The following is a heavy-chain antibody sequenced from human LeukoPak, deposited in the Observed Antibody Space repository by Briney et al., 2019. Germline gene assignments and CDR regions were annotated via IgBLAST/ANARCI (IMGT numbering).Heavy chain of an antibody. D-gene: IGHD5-24*01. J-gene: IGHJ3*02. V-gene: IGHV4-61*02. CDR1: GGSISSRSYY. CDR2: IYTSGST. Sequence: SETLSLTCTVSGGSISSRSYYWTWIRQPAGKGLEWIGRIYTSGSTNYNPSLKSRVTISVDTSKNQFSLKMSAVTAADTAVYYCARCQMATIRAYAFDIWGQGTMVTVSS. CDR3: ARCQMATIRAYAFDI.